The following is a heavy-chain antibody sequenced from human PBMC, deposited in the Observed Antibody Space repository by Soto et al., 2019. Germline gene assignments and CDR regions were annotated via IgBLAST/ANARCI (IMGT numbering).Heavy chain of an antibody. D-gene: IGHD2-15*01. Sequence: ASVKVSCKVSRYTLTELSMHWVRQAPGKGLEWMGGFDPEDGETIYAQKLQGRVTMTEDTSTDTAYMELSSLRSEDTAVYYCATGYCSGGSCYSVRYYFDYWGQGTLVTVSS. V-gene: IGHV1-24*01. CDR3: ATGYCSGGSCYSVRYYFDY. CDR1: RYTLTELS. J-gene: IGHJ4*02. CDR2: FDPEDGET.